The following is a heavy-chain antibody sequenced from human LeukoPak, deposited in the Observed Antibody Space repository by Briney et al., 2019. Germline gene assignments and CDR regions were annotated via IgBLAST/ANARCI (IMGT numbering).Heavy chain of an antibody. D-gene: IGHD6-13*01. CDR3: ARASPIAAAGTYYYYGMDV. V-gene: IGHV3-30*04. J-gene: IGHJ6*02. CDR2: ISYDGSNK. CDR1: GFTFSSYA. Sequence: GGSLRLSCAASGFTFSSYAMHWVRQAPGKGLEWVAVISYDGSNKYYADSVKGRFTISRDNSKNTLYLQMNSLRAEDTAVYYCARASPIAAAGTYYYYGMDVWGQGTTVTVSS.